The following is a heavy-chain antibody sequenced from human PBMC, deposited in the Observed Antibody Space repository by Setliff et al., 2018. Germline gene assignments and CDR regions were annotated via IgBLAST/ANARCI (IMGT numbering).Heavy chain of an antibody. CDR2: IRSKADKYAT. D-gene: IGHD6-19*01. CDR3: LLPCTSGWHNWADP. CDR1: GFTFSGAE. Sequence: GESLKISCAASGFTFSGAEIHWVRQASGKGLEWVGRIRSKADKYATDYGASAKGRFIISRDDSKKAAYLQMSSLRAEDTAMYYCLLPCTSGWHNWADPWGQGTLVTVSS. V-gene: IGHV3-73*01. J-gene: IGHJ5*02.